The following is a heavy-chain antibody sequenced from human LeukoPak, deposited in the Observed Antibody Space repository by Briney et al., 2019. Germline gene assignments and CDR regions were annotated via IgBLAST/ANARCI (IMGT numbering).Heavy chain of an antibody. Sequence: ASVKVSCKASGYTFTGYYMHWVRQAPGQGLEWMGWINPNSGGTNYAQKFQGRVTMTRDTSISKAYMELSRLRSDDTAVYYCAIMTTVTNNWFDPWGQGTLVTVSS. CDR3: AIMTTVTNNWFDP. CDR1: GYTFTGYY. D-gene: IGHD4-4*01. V-gene: IGHV1-2*02. CDR2: INPNSGGT. J-gene: IGHJ5*02.